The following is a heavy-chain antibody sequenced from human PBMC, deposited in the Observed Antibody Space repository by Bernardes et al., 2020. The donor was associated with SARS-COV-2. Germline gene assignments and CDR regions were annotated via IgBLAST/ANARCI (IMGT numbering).Heavy chain of an antibody. Sequence: ASVKVSCKTSGYTFTDFAISWVRQAPGQGLEWVGWVSAYNGDTHYAQKLQDRVSMTTDTSTSTAYMDLRSLKSDDTAVYYCVRDIGSRTAGRRIATLFDLWGQGTLVTVSS. D-gene: IGHD6-6*01. V-gene: IGHV1-18*01. CDR3: VRDIGSRTAGRRIATLFDL. CDR2: VSAYNGDT. J-gene: IGHJ4*02. CDR1: GYTFTDFA.